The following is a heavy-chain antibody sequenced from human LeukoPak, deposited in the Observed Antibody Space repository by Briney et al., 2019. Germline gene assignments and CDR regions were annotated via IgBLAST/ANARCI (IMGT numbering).Heavy chain of an antibody. V-gene: IGHV3-30*03. CDR2: ISYDGSNK. Sequence: PGGSLRLSCAASGFTFSSYGIHWVRQAPGKGLEWVAVISYDGSNKYYADSVKGRFTISRDNSKNTLYLQMNSLRAEDTAVYYCARAGWAKVSYYYMDVWGKGTTVTVSS. D-gene: IGHD1-26*01. CDR1: GFTFSSYG. J-gene: IGHJ6*03. CDR3: ARAGWAKVSYYYMDV.